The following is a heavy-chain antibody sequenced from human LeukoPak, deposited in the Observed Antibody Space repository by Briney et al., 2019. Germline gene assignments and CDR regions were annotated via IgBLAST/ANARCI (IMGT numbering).Heavy chain of an antibody. CDR1: GFTFSDYW. CDR3: ARGYFYDSSDAPVYFDY. Sequence: GGSLRLPCAASGFTFSDYWMHWVRQAPGKGLVWVSRVNSDGSSTSYADSVKGRFTISRDNAKNTLYLQMNSLRAEDTAVYYCARGYFYDSSDAPVYFDYWGQGTLVTVSS. CDR2: VNSDGSST. V-gene: IGHV3-74*01. J-gene: IGHJ4*02. D-gene: IGHD3-22*01.